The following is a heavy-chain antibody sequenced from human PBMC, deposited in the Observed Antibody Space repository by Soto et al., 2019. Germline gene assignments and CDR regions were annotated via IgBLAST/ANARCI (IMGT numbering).Heavy chain of an antibody. CDR1: GYTFTSYG. Sequence: QVQLVQSGAEVKKPGASVKVSCKASGYTFTSYGISWVRQAPGQGLEWMGWISASNGNTNYAQKLQGRVTMTTDTSASTAYMELRSLRSDDTAVYYCAREDNWNDVEVSLDYWGQGTLVTGSS. CDR3: AREDNWNDVEVSLDY. J-gene: IGHJ4*02. CDR2: ISASNGNT. D-gene: IGHD1-20*01. V-gene: IGHV1-18*04.